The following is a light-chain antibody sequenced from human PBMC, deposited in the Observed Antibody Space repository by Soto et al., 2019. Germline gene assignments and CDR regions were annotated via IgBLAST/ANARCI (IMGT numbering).Light chain of an antibody. CDR1: SSDVGSYNR. V-gene: IGLV2-18*02. CDR2: EVS. Sequence: QSVLTQPPSVSGSPGQSVTTSCTGTSSDVGSYNRVSWYQQPPGTAPKLMIYEVSNRPSGVPDRFSGSKSGNTASLTISGLQAGDEADYYCLSYTSSNSYVFGTGTKVTVL. CDR3: LSYTSSNSYV. J-gene: IGLJ1*01.